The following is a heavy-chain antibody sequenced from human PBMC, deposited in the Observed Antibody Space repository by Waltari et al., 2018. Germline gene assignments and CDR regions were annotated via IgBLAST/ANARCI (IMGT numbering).Heavy chain of an antibody. Sequence: QVQLQQWGAGLLNPSETLSVTCEVFDDSFSKYYWVWIRQSPGKGLEWIGEINRSGSTNYNPSLKGRVTISLDMSKKQVSLRVTSVTAADTAVYYCAREYSSFEPIFDYWGRGTLVTVSS. CDR2: INRSGST. V-gene: IGHV4-34*02. J-gene: IGHJ4*02. D-gene: IGHD5-12*01. CDR3: AREYSSFEPIFDY. CDR1: DDSFSKYY.